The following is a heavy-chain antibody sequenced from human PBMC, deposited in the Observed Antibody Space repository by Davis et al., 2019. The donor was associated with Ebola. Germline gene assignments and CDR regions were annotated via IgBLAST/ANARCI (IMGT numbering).Heavy chain of an antibody. J-gene: IGHJ4*02. CDR1: GFTFSSYW. Sequence: PGGSLRLSCAASGFTFSSYWMSWVRQPPGKGLEWVANIKQDGSEKYYVASVKGRFTISRDNAKNSLYLQMNSLRAEDTAVYYCLYWNYGFDDWGQGTLVTVSS. CDR3: LYWNYGFDD. V-gene: IGHV3-7*01. D-gene: IGHD1-7*01. CDR2: IKQDGSEK.